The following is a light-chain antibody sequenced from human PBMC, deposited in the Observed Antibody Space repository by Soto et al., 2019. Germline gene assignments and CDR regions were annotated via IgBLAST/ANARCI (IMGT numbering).Light chain of an antibody. CDR2: GAT. Sequence: EIVMTQSPATLSVSPGERVTLSCRASQSVSDNLAWYQQKPGRAPRLLIYGATTRATTIPARFSGSGSGTEFTLTISSLQSEDFAVYYCQQSNNWPYTFGQGTKLDIK. CDR1: QSVSDN. CDR3: QQSNNWPYT. J-gene: IGKJ2*01. V-gene: IGKV3-15*01.